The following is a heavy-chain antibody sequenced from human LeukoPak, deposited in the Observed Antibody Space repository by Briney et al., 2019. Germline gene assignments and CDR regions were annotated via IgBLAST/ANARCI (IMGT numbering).Heavy chain of an antibody. J-gene: IGHJ4*02. V-gene: IGHV3-11*01. D-gene: IGHD2-15*01. CDR1: GFMFSDHY. CDR3: ARDHDSLGY. CDR2: ISDSGSTI. Sequence: GGSLRLSCAASGFMFSDHYMSWIRQAPGKGLEWISYISDSGSTIYYADSVKGRFTSSRDNAKKSLYLQMNRLRADDTAVYYCARDHDSLGYWGQGTLVTVSS.